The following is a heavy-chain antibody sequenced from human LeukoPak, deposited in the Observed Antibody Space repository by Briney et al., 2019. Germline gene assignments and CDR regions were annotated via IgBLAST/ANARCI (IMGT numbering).Heavy chain of an antibody. J-gene: IGHJ4*02. V-gene: IGHV3-33*01. CDR3: ARGNFRRDGYNFDY. Sequence: GGSLRLSCAASGFTFRRYGMHRVRQAPGKGLEWVAVIWYDGSNKYYADSVKGRFTISRDNSKNTLYLQMNSLRAEDTAVFYCARGNFRRDGYNFDYWGQGTLVTVSS. D-gene: IGHD5-24*01. CDR1: GFTFRRYG. CDR2: IWYDGSNK.